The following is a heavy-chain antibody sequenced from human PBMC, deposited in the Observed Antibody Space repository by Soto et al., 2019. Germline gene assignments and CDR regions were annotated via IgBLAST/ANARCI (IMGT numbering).Heavy chain of an antibody. V-gene: IGHV3-30*18. J-gene: IGHJ4*02. D-gene: IGHD1-26*01. Sequence: QVQLVESGGGVVQPGRSLRLSCAASAFTFSTYGMHWVRQAPGKGLEWVAVISYDGSNEYYADSVKGRFTISRDNSKNTLYLQMNSLRAEDTAVDYCAKDRGSYFDYWDQGTLVTVSS. CDR3: AKDRGSYFDY. CDR2: ISYDGSNE. CDR1: AFTFSTYG.